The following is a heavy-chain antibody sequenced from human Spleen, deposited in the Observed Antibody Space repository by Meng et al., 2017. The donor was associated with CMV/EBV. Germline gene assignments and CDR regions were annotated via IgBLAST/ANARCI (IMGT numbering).Heavy chain of an antibody. CDR2: IYYSGST. Sequence: GSLRLSCTVSGGSISNYFWGWIRQPPGKGLEWIGYIYYSGSTKYNPSLKSRVDISVDTSNNQFSLNLTSVTAADTAVYFCARTGDGDYYYYGMDVWGQGTTVTVSS. V-gene: IGHV4-59*01. D-gene: IGHD7-27*01. CDR3: ARTGDGDYYYYGMDV. J-gene: IGHJ6*02. CDR1: GGSISNYF.